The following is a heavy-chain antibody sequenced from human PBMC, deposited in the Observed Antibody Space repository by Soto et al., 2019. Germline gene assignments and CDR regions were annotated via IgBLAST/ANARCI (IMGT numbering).Heavy chain of an antibody. CDR1: GYNFTYRY. CDR2: ITPFNGNT. CDR3: VFLIDADGLDV. D-gene: IGHD3-16*01. J-gene: IGHJ6*02. V-gene: IGHV1-45*02. Sequence: QIQLAQSGAEVRKTGSSVEISCKASGYNFTYRYLHWVRQAPGQALEWMGWITPFNGNTKYAHKFPDRVTLSTDGSRSTAYMDLSGLISADTVIYYIVFLIDADGLDVWGQGTTVTVSS.